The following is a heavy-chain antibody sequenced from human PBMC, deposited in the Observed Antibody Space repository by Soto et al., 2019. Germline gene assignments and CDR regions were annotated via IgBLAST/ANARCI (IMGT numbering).Heavy chain of an antibody. CDR2: ISAYNGNT. Sequence: ASVKVSCKASGYTFTSYGISWVRQAPGQGLEWMGWISAYNGNTNYAQKLQGRVTMTTDTSTSTAYMELRSLRSDDTAVYYCARVTVTTLGYYYYYGMDVWGQGTTVTV. CDR1: GYTFTSYG. J-gene: IGHJ6*02. CDR3: ARVTVTTLGYYYYYGMDV. V-gene: IGHV1-18*01. D-gene: IGHD4-17*01.